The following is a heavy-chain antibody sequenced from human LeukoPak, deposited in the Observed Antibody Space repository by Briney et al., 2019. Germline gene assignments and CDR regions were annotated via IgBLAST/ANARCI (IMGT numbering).Heavy chain of an antibody. D-gene: IGHD5-18*01. CDR2: ISWNSGSI. CDR1: GFTFDDYA. J-gene: IGHJ4*02. V-gene: IGHV3-9*01. Sequence: GRSLRLSCAASGFTFDDYAMHWVRQAPGKGLEWVSGISWNSGSIGYADSVKGRFTISRDNAKNSLYLQMNSLRAEDTALYYCAKAYSYGVSYFDYWGQGTLVTVSS. CDR3: AKAYSYGVSYFDY.